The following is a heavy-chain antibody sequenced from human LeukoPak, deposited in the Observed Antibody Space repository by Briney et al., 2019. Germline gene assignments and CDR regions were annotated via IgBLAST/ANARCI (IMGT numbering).Heavy chain of an antibody. Sequence: GGSLRLSCAASGFTFSSYGMSWVRQAPGKGLEWVSAISGSGGSTYYADSVKGRFTISRDSSKNTLYLQMNSLRAEDTAVYYCAKASHTYCGGDCYSVPGPKNLNETGWYFDLWGRGTLVTVSS. D-gene: IGHD2-21*02. CDR3: AKASHTYCGGDCYSVPGPKNLNETGWYFDL. CDR2: ISGSGGST. J-gene: IGHJ2*01. CDR1: GFTFSSYG. V-gene: IGHV3-23*01.